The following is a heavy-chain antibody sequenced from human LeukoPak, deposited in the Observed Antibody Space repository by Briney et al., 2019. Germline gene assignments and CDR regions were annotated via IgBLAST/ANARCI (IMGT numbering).Heavy chain of an antibody. CDR2: IRQDGSQK. CDR3: ARESGSVTSEVDFDY. Sequence: GGSLRLSCAASGFTFSSYWMSWVRQAPGKGLEWVATIRQDGSQKYYVDSVKGRFTISRDNAKNSLYLQMNSLRAEDTAVYYCARESGSVTSEVDFDYWGQGTLVAVSS. D-gene: IGHD4-17*01. V-gene: IGHV3-7*01. CDR1: GFTFSSYW. J-gene: IGHJ4*02.